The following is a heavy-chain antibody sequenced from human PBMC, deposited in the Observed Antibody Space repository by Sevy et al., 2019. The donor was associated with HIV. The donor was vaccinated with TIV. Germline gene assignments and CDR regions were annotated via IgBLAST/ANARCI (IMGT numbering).Heavy chain of an antibody. CDR3: ARVPNSYYYGSGSYYPLGY. CDR1: GGTFSSYA. Sequence: ASLKVSCKASGGTFSSYAISWVRQAPGQGLEWMGGIIPIFGTANYAQKFQGRVTITADESTSTAYMELSSLRSEDTAVYYCARVPNSYYYGSGSYYPLGYWGQGTLVTVSS. D-gene: IGHD3-10*01. V-gene: IGHV1-69*13. J-gene: IGHJ4*02. CDR2: IIPIFGTA.